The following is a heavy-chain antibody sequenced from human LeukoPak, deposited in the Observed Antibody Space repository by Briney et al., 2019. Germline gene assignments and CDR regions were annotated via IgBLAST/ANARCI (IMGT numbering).Heavy chain of an antibody. CDR2: ISWNSGSI. V-gene: IGHV3-9*01. Sequence: GGSLRLSCAASGFTFDDYAMHWVRQAPGKGLEWVSGISWNSGSIGYADSVKGRFTISRDNAKNSLYLQMNSLRAEDTALYYCAKGISSSSWYFGYFQHWGQGTLVTVSS. J-gene: IGHJ1*01. CDR1: GFTFDDYA. CDR3: AKGISSSSWYFGYFQH. D-gene: IGHD6-13*01.